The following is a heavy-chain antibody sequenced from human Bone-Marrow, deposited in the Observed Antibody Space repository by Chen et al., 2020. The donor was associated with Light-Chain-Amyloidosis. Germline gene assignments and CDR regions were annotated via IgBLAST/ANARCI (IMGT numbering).Heavy chain of an antibody. V-gene: IGHV5-51*01. CDR1: GYTFPNYW. CDR3: ARRRDGYNFDY. CDR2: IYPDDSDA. D-gene: IGHD5-12*01. J-gene: IGHJ4*02. Sequence: EGQREQSGPEVKKPGESLKTSCKGPGYTFPNYWIGWVRQMPGKGLEWMGVIYPDDSDARYSPSFEGQVTISADKSITTAYLQWRSLKASDTAMYYCARRRDGYNFDYWGQGTLVTVSS.